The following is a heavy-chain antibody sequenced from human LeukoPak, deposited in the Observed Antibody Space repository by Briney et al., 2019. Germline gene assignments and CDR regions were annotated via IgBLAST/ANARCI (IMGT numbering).Heavy chain of an antibody. CDR3: AKGTVAGYDAFDI. CDR2: ISSSSSTI. V-gene: IGHV3-48*01. CDR1: GFTFSSYS. J-gene: IGHJ3*02. D-gene: IGHD6-19*01. Sequence: GGSLRLSCAASGFTFSSYSMNWVRQAPGKGLEWVSYISSSSSTIYYADSVKGRFTISRDNAKNSLYLQMNSLRAEDTAVYYCAKGTVAGYDAFDIWGQGTMVTVSS.